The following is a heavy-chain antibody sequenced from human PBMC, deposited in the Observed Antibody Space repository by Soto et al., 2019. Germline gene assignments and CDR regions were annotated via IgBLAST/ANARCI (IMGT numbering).Heavy chain of an antibody. CDR3: ARDGGLLTASWHYDL. CDR1: GYSFTNYC. D-gene: IGHD2-15*01. CDR2: INPRTGST. Sequence: QVQLVQSGADVKKPGTSVKVSCKAAGYSFTNYCMYWVRQAPGQGLEWMGMINPRTGSTRYAQKFQDRVTLTRDTSTTTVYMELSTLISDDPAVYYCARDGGLLTASWHYDLWGSGTVVTVSS. J-gene: IGHJ2*01. V-gene: IGHV1-46*01.